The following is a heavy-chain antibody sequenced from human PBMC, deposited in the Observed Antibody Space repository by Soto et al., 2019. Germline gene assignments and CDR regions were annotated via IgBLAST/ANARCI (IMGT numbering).Heavy chain of an antibody. V-gene: IGHV4-34*01. CDR3: AREMLGLGYYDSSGYYYYYYYGMDV. CDR1: GGSFSGYY. Sequence: SETLSLTCAVYGGSFSGYYWSWIRQPPGKGLEWIGEINHSGSTNYNPSLKSRVTISVDTSKNQFSLKLSAVTAADTAVYYCAREMLGLGYYDSSGYYYYYYYGMDVWGQGPTVS. CDR2: INHSGST. J-gene: IGHJ6*02. D-gene: IGHD3-22*01.